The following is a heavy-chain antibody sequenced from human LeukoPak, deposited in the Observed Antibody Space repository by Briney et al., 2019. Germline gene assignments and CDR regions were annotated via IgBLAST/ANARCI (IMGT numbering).Heavy chain of an antibody. D-gene: IGHD6-6*01. CDR2: INHSGST. CDR1: GGSFSGYY. V-gene: IGHV4-34*01. Sequence: SETLSLTCAVYGGSFSGYYWSWIRQPPGKGLEWIGEINHSGSTNYNPSLKSRVTISVDTSKNQFSLKLSSVTAGDTAVHYCARRYSSSSFNWFDPWGQGTLVTVSS. J-gene: IGHJ5*02. CDR3: ARRYSSSSFNWFDP.